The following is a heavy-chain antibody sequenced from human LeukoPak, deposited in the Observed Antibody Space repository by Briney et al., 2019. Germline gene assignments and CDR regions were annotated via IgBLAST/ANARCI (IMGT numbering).Heavy chain of an antibody. J-gene: IGHJ6*03. V-gene: IGHV1-69*13. Sequence: ASVKVSCKASGGTFSRYAISWVRQAPGQGLEWMGGIIPVLGTANYAQTFQNKVTITADESTSTAYMELSSLTSEDTAVYYCATSGGDYYYYSLDVWGKGTPVTISS. CDR1: GGTFSRYA. CDR2: IIPVLGTA. D-gene: IGHD3-10*01. CDR3: ATSGGDYYYYSLDV.